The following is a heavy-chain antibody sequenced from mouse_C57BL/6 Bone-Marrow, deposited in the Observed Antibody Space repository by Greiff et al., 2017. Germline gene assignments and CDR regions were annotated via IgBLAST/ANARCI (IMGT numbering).Heavy chain of an antibody. D-gene: IGHD3-2*02. CDR3: ARLTAQALYAMDY. J-gene: IGHJ4*01. CDR1: GYTFTSYW. V-gene: IGHV1-53*01. Sequence: QVHVKQPGTELVKPGASVKLSCKASGYTFTSYWMHWVKQRPGQGLEWIGNINPSNGGTNYNEKFKSKATLTVDKSSSTAYMQLSSLTSEDSAVYYCARLTAQALYAMDYWGQGTSVTVSS. CDR2: INPSNGGT.